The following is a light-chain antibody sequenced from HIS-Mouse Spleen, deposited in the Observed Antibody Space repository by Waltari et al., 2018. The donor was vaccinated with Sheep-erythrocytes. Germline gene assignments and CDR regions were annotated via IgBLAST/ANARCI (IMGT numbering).Light chain of an antibody. V-gene: IGKV1-13*02. CDR2: DAS. CDR3: QQFNSYPHGYT. Sequence: AIQLTQSPSSLSASVGYRVTITCLASQGISSALAWYQQKPGKAPKLLIYDASSLESGVPSRFSGSGSGTDFTLTISSLQPEDFATYYCQQFNSYPHGYTFGQGTKLEIK. CDR1: QGISSA. J-gene: IGKJ2*01.